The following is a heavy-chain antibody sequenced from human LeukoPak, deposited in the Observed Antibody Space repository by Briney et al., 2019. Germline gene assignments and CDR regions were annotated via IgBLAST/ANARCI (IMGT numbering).Heavy chain of an antibody. CDR3: ARHIRPYGSAATYYYYGMDV. J-gene: IGHJ6*02. CDR1: GGSFSGYY. Sequence: SETLSLTCAVYGGSFSGYYWSWIRQPPGKGLEWIGEINHSGSTNYNPSLKSRVTISVDTSKNQFSLRLSSVTAADTAVYYCARHIRPYGSAATYYYYGMDVWGQGTTVTVSS. V-gene: IGHV4-34*01. D-gene: IGHD3-10*01. CDR2: INHSGST.